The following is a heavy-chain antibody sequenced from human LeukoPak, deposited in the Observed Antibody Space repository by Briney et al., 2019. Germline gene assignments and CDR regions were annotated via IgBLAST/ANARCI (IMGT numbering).Heavy chain of an antibody. CDR3: ARVGAYCGGDCYPIDY. Sequence: GGSLRLSCAASGFTFGTYGMNWVRQAPGKGLEWVSSISSRSNYIYYADSVKGRFTIFRDNDKNTVYLHMNSLKAEDTAVYYCARVGAYCGGDCYPIDYWGQGTLVTVSS. D-gene: IGHD2-21*02. CDR2: ISSRSNYI. J-gene: IGHJ4*02. CDR1: GFTFGTYG. V-gene: IGHV3-21*04.